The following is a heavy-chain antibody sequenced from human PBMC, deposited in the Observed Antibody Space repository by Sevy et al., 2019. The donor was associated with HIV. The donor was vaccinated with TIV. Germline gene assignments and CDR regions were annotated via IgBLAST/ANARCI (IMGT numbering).Heavy chain of an antibody. Sequence: SETLSLTCTVSGGSISSSSYYWGWIRQPPGKGLEWIGSIYYSGSTYYNPSLKSRVTISVDTPKNQFSLKLSSVTAADTAVYYCASLLWFGELSPNYNWFDPWGQGTLVTVSS. V-gene: IGHV4-39*01. CDR1: GGSISSSSYY. CDR2: IYYSGST. J-gene: IGHJ5*02. D-gene: IGHD3-10*01. CDR3: ASLLWFGELSPNYNWFDP.